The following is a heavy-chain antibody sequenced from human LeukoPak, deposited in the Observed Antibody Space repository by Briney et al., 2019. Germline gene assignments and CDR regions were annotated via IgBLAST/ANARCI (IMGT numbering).Heavy chain of an antibody. CDR3: AKDTSASRDAFDI. V-gene: IGHV3-9*01. J-gene: IGHJ3*02. CDR1: GFTFDDYA. CDR2: ISWNSGSI. Sequence: GRSLRLSCAASGFTFDDYAMHWVRQAPGKGLEWVSGISWNSGSIGYADSVKGRFTTSRDNAKNSLYLQMNSLRAEDTALYYCAKDTSASRDAFDIWGQGTMVTVSS. D-gene: IGHD2-2*01.